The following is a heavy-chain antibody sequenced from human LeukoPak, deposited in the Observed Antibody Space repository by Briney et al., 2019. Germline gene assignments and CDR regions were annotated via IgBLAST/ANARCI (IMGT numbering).Heavy chain of an antibody. CDR3: GRRGSYLDY. CDR2: IKEDGSEK. J-gene: IGHJ4*02. V-gene: IGHV3-7*01. CDR1: GFTFSSYW. D-gene: IGHD1-26*01. Sequence: GGSLRLSCAASGFTFSSYWMNWVRQAPGKGLEWVATIKEDGSEKYYVDSVKGRFTISRDNAKNSLYLQLNSMRAEDTAVYYCGRRGSYLDYWDQGTLVTVSS.